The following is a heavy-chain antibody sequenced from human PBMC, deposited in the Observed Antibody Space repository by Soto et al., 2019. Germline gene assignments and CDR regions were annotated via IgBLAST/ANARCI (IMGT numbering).Heavy chain of an antibody. CDR2: IYYSGST. J-gene: IGHJ4*02. CDR1: GGSISSYY. Sequence: SETLSLTCTVSGGSISSYYWSWIRQPPGKGLEWIGYIYYSGSTNYNPSLKSRVTISVDTSKNQFSLKLSSVTAAATAVYYCARGTPTFGLGDNGAQGTVVPVSS. V-gene: IGHV4-59*01. D-gene: IGHD3-10*01. CDR3: ARGTPTFGLGDN.